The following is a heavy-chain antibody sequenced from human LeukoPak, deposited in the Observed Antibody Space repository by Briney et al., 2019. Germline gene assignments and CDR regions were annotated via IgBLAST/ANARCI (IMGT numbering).Heavy chain of an antibody. CDR2: ISSSSSYI. D-gene: IGHD3-22*01. V-gene: IGHV3-21*01. CDR1: GFTFSSYS. J-gene: IGHJ4*02. Sequence: GSLRLSCAASGFTFSSYSMNWVRQAPGKGLEWVSSISSSSSYIYYADSVKGRFTISRDNAKNSLYLQMNSLRAEDTAVYYCASDPGYYYDSSGSDWGQGTLVTVSS. CDR3: ASDPGYYYDSSGSD.